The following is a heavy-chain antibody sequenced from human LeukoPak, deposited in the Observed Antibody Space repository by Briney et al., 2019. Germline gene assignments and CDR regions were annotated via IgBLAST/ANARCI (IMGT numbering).Heavy chain of an antibody. J-gene: IGHJ4*02. V-gene: IGHV3-11*04. D-gene: IGHD3-10*01. Sequence: GGSLRLSCAASGITVSNYYMTWIRQAPGKGLEWISYISSSGRTIYYADSVKGRFTISRDNSKNTLYLQLNSLRAEDTAVYYCARDSTYYYDSGSSGPHYFDNWGQGTLVTVSS. CDR3: ARDSTYYYDSGSSGPHYFDN. CDR1: GITVSNYY. CDR2: ISSSGRTI.